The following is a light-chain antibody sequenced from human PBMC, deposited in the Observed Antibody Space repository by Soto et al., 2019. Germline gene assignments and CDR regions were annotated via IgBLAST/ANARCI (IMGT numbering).Light chain of an antibody. CDR1: ESMSNC. V-gene: IGKV1-5*01. Sequence: DIQMTQSPSTLSASVGDRVTLTFRASESMSNCLAWYQQKPGKAPKLLISDVSSLQSGVPSRFSGSASGTEFTLTISSLQTDDIATYYCQQCHRYLTFGQGTKVAIK. CDR3: QQCHRYLT. J-gene: IGKJ1*01. CDR2: DVS.